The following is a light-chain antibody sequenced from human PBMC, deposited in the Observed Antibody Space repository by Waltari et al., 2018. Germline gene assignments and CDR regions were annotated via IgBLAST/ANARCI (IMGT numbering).Light chain of an antibody. CDR1: TSNIGTNL. Sequence: QPVLTQPPSASATPGQTVVISCSGGTSNIGTNLMIWYQKPPGAAPKLLTYVNNPRPSGVPDRFSGSKSGTSASLVVSGLQSDDEAEYYCAAWDDSLNGLVFGGGTKLTVL. V-gene: IGLV1-44*01. J-gene: IGLJ2*01. CDR2: VNN. CDR3: AAWDDSLNGLV.